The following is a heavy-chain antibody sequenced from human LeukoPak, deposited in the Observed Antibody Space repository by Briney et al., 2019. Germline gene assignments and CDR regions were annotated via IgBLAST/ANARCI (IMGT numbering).Heavy chain of an antibody. CDR2: IYNSGST. V-gene: IGHV4-59*01. D-gene: IGHD6-19*01. Sequence: SETLSLTCTVSGGSSSAYYYTWIRQPPGKGLEWIGLIYNSGSTNYNPPLKSRVIISADTPKNQFSLKLTSVTAADTAVYYCAREFSGWGQGTLVTVSS. J-gene: IGHJ4*02. CDR1: GGSSSAYY. CDR3: AREFSG.